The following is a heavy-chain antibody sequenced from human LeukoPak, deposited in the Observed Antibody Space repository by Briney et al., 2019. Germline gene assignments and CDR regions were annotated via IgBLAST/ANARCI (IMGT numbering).Heavy chain of an antibody. CDR2: ISGSGGST. CDR3: AKERDYGPADY. D-gene: IGHD4/OR15-4a*01. V-gene: IGHV3-23*01. CDR1: GLTFSSHW. J-gene: IGHJ4*02. Sequence: GGSLRLSCAASGLTFSSHWMHWVRQAPGKGLVWVSAISGSGGSTYYADSVKGRFTVSRGNSKNTLFLQMNSLRAEDTAIYYCAKERDYGPADYWGQGTLVTVSS.